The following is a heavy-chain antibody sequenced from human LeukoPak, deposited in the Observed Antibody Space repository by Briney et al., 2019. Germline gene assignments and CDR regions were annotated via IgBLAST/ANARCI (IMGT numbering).Heavy chain of an antibody. J-gene: IGHJ4*02. Sequence: SETLSLTCTVSGGSISSYHWSWIRQPPGKGLEWIGYIYYSGSTNYNPSLKSRVTISVDTSKNQFSLKLSSVTAADTAVYYCAREDYGGNSVDYWGQGTLVTVSS. CDR3: AREDYGGNSVDY. CDR1: GGSISSYH. CDR2: IYYSGST. V-gene: IGHV4-59*01. D-gene: IGHD4-23*01.